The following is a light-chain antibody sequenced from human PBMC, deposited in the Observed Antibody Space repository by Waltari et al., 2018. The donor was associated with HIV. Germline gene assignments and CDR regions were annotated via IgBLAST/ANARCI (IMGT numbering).Light chain of an antibody. Sequence: QSVMTQPPSASGTPGQSVTISCSGSSSNIGNNPVNWYQQLPGTAPKLLIYTTNQRPSGVPDRFSGSRSGTSASLAISGLQSEDEADYYCAAWDDSLSGVVFGGGTKLTVL. V-gene: IGLV1-44*01. J-gene: IGLJ2*01. CDR1: SSNIGNNP. CDR3: AAWDDSLSGVV. CDR2: TTN.